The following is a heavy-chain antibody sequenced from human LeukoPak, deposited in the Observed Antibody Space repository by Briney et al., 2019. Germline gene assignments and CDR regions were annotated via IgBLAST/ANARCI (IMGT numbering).Heavy chain of an antibody. CDR1: GFPLSNFW. V-gene: IGHV3-74*01. CDR2: IISYGTTT. J-gene: IGHJ4*02. D-gene: IGHD2/OR15-2a*01. Sequence: PGGSLRLSCTASGFPLSNFWMHWVRQVPGKGLVWVSRIISYGTTTSYADSVKGRFTISRDNAKNTLYLQMNSLRAEDTAVYYCKRDWRNMAFDYWGQGTLVTVSS. CDR3: KRDWRNMAFDY.